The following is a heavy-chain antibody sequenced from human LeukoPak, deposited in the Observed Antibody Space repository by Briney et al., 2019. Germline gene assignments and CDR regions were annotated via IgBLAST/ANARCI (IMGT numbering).Heavy chain of an antibody. CDR1: GGTFSSYA. J-gene: IGHJ4*02. D-gene: IGHD2-2*01. Sequence: SVKVSCKASGGTFSSYAISWVRQAPGQGLEWMGGIIPIFGTANYAQKFQGRVTITTDESTSTAYMELSSLGSEDTAVYYCARGCSSTSCSFDYWGQGTLVTVSS. CDR3: ARGCSSTSCSFDY. CDR2: IIPIFGTA. V-gene: IGHV1-69*05.